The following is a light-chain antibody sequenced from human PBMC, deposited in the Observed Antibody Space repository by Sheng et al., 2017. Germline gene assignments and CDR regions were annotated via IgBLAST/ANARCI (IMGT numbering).Light chain of an antibody. CDR1: QSVGSK. CDR3: QQRSNYPVT. Sequence: EIVMTQSPATLSVSPGERATLSCRASQSVGSKLAWYQRKPGQSPRLLIYGASTRATGIPARFSGRGSGTDFTLTISSLQSEDFAVYYCQQRSNYPVTFGQGTKVEIK. J-gene: IGKJ1*01. CDR2: GAS. V-gene: IGKV3-15*01.